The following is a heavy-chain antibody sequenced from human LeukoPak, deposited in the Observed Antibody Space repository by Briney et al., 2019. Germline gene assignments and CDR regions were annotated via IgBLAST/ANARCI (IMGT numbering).Heavy chain of an antibody. CDR2: IYSSGST. CDR1: GGSISSYY. J-gene: IGHJ2*01. Sequence: SETLSLTCTVSGGSISSYYWSWIRQPAGKGLEWIGRIYSSGSTNYNPSLKSRATMSVDTSKNQFSLKLSSVTAADTAVYYCARGQYHLLYWYFDLWGRGTLVTVSS. V-gene: IGHV4-4*07. CDR3: ARGQYHLLYWYFDL. D-gene: IGHD2-2*01.